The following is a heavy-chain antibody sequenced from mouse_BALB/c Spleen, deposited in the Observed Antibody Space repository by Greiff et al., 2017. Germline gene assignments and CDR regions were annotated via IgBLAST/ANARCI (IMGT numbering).Heavy chain of an antibody. CDR2: IDPETGGT. J-gene: IGHJ4*01. CDR3: TRGWLPRYYAMDY. D-gene: IGHD2-2*01. Sequence: QVQLQQSGAELVRPGASVTLSCKASGYTFTDYEMHWVKQTPVHGLEWIGAIDPETGGTAYNQKFKGKATLTADKSSSTAYMELLSLTSEDSAVYYCTRGWLPRYYAMDYWGQGTSVTVSS. CDR1: GYTFTDYE. V-gene: IGHV1-15*01.